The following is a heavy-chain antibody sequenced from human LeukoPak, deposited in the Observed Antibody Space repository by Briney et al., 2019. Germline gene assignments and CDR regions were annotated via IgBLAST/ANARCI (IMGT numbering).Heavy chain of an antibody. CDR3: ARGGGTLQAVAATGFDY. D-gene: IGHD6-19*01. V-gene: IGHV1-46*01. Sequence: ASVKVSCKASGYTFTSYYMHWVRQAPGQGLEWMGIINPSGGSTSYAQKFQGRVTMTRDTSTSTAYMELSSLRSEDTAVYYCARGGGTLQAVAATGFDYWGQGTLVTVSS. CDR1: GYTFTSYY. J-gene: IGHJ4*02. CDR2: INPSGGST.